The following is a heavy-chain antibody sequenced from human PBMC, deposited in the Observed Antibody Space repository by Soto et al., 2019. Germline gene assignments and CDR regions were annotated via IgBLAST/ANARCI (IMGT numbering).Heavy chain of an antibody. V-gene: IGHV2-5*02. CDR2: IYWDDDK. D-gene: IGHD2-2*01. CDR3: AHTRVVPDALSFDY. CDR1: GFSLSTSGVG. Sequence: QITLKESGPTLVKPTQTLTLTCTFSGFSLSTSGVGVGWIRQPPGKALEWLALIYWDDDKRYSPSLKSRLTTXKXTXXHQVVLTMTNMDPVDTATYYCAHTRVVPDALSFDYWGQGTLVTVSS. J-gene: IGHJ4*02.